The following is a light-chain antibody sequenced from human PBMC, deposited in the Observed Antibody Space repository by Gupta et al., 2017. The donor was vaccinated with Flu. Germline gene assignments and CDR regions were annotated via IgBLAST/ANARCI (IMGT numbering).Light chain of an antibody. CDR3: CSFGAASF. CDR2: DVY. J-gene: IGLJ2*01. CDR1: TSDVGAYNY. V-gene: IGLV2-11*01. Sequence: QSALTQPRSVSVSPGQSVAISCTGTTSDVGAYNYVSWYQQHPGKAPKLIIYDVYKRPSGVPDRFTGSKSGNTASLTISGLQPEDEADYHCCSFGAASFFGGGTKLTVL.